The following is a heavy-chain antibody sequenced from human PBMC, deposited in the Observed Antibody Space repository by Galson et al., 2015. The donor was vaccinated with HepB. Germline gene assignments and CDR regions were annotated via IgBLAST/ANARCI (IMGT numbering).Heavy chain of an antibody. Sequence: SLRLSCAASGFTFSSYSMNWVRQAPGKGLEWVSSISSSSSYIYYADSVKGRFTISRDNAKNSLYLQMNSLRAEDTAVYYCARRWGWDDYGDYWYFELWGRGTLVTVSS. CDR1: GFTFSSYS. CDR3: ARRWGWDDYGDYWYFEL. D-gene: IGHD4-17*01. CDR2: ISSSSSYI. V-gene: IGHV3-21*01. J-gene: IGHJ2*01.